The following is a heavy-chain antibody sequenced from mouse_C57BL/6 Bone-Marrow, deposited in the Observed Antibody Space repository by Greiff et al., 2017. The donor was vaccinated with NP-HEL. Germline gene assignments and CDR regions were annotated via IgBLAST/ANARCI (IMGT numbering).Heavy chain of an antibody. CDR1: GYTFTDYY. CDR2: INPYNGGT. CDR3: AGSSYDY. V-gene: IGHV1-19*01. Sequence: EVQGVESGPVLVKPGASVKMSCKASGYTFTDYYMNWVKQSHGKSLEWIGVINPYNGGTSYNQKFKGKATLTVDKSSSTAYMQLNSLTSEDSAVYYCAGSSYDYWGQGTTLTVSS. J-gene: IGHJ2*01. D-gene: IGHD1-1*01.